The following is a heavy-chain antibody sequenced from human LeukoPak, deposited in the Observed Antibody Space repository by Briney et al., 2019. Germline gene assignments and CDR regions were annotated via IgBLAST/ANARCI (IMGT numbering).Heavy chain of an antibody. CDR3: ATEIQNIAGRVY. CDR1: GYSISSGYY. D-gene: IGHD6-6*01. J-gene: IGHJ4*02. V-gene: IGHV4-38-2*02. Sequence: PSETLSLACSVSGYSISSGYYWAWIRQPPGKGLEWIGTIYHSGNTYYTPSLKSRVTISVDTSKNQFSLNLSSVAAADTAVYYCATEIQNIAGRVYWGQGTLVTVSS. CDR2: IYHSGNT.